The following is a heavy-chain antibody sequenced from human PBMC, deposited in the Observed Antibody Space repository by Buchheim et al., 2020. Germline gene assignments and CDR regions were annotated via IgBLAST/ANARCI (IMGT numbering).Heavy chain of an antibody. Sequence: QVQLVESGGGVVQPGRSLRLSCAASGFTFSSYGMHWVRQAPGKGLEWVAVISYDGSNKYYADSVKGRLTISRENSKNTLYLQMNSLRAEDTAVYYCAKSQWELPVGWGQGTL. CDR3: AKSQWELPVG. CDR1: GFTFSSYG. J-gene: IGHJ4*02. D-gene: IGHD1-26*01. CDR2: ISYDGSNK. V-gene: IGHV3-30*18.